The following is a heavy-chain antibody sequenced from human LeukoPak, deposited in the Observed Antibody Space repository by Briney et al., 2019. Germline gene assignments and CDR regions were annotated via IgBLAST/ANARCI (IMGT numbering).Heavy chain of an antibody. CDR1: GFNFSSYW. V-gene: IGHV3-30-3*01. D-gene: IGHD6-13*01. Sequence: PGGSLRLSCAASGFNFSSYWMSWVRQAPGKGLECVAVISYDGTNKYYADSVKGRFTISRDNSKNTLYLQMNSLRAEDTAVYYCARDAYPASYSSNSNDGVGFCDYWGQGTLVTVSS. CDR2: ISYDGTNK. CDR3: ARDAYPASYSSNSNDGVGFCDY. J-gene: IGHJ4*02.